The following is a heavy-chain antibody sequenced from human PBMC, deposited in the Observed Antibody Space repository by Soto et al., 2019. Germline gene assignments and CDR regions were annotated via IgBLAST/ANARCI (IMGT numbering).Heavy chain of an antibody. V-gene: IGHV3-7*03. CDR3: AKDHGSSWDNNWFDP. D-gene: IGHD6-13*01. CDR2: IKGDGSET. CDR1: GFIFSDYY. Sequence: EVHLVESGGGLVQPGGSLRLSCAASGFIFSDYYMSWVRQAPGKGLEWVGNIKGDGSETHYVDSVKGRFTISRDNAKNSLYLQMNSLRAEDTALYYCAKDHGSSWDNNWFDPWGQGTLVTVSS. J-gene: IGHJ5*02.